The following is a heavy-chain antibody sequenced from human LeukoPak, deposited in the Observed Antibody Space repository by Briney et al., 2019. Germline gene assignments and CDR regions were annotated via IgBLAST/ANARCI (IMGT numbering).Heavy chain of an antibody. Sequence: GGSLRLSCAASGFTFSSYGMHWVRQAPGKGLEWVAVISYDGSSKYYADSVKGRFTISRDDSKNTLYLQMNSLRAEDTAVYYCAGELSSYGMDVWGQGTTVTVSS. CDR1: GFTFSSYG. D-gene: IGHD3-16*02. CDR3: AGELSSYGMDV. CDR2: ISYDGSSK. J-gene: IGHJ6*02. V-gene: IGHV3-30*03.